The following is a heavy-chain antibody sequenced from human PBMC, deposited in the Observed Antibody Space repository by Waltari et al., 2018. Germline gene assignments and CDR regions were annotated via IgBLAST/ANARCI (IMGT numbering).Heavy chain of an antibody. J-gene: IGHJ4*02. CDR3: AGGRWLQLVY. V-gene: IGHV3-48*03. CDR1: GFTLSRYE. CDR2: ISSSGSTI. Sequence: EVQLVESGGGLVQPGGSMRLSCAASGFTLSRYEMNWVRQAPGKGREWVSYISSSGSTIYYADSVKGRFTISRDNAKNSLYLQMNSLRAEDTAVYYCAGGRWLQLVYWGQGTLVTVSS. D-gene: IGHD5-12*01.